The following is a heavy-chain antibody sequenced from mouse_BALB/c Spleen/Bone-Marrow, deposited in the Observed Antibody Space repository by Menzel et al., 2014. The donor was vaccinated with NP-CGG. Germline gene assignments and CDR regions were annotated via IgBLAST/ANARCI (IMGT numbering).Heavy chain of an antibody. Sequence: QVQLKQSGAEVVKPGASVKMSCKALGYTFTTYPIEWMKQNHGKSQEWIGNFHPFNDDTKYNEKFKDKAKLTVEKSSSTVYLEVSRLTSDDSAIYYCARKGPRNAMDYWGQGTSVTVSS. J-gene: IGHJ4*01. D-gene: IGHD3-3*01. CDR2: FHPFNDDT. CDR1: GYTFTTYP. V-gene: IGHV1-47*01. CDR3: ARKGPRNAMDY.